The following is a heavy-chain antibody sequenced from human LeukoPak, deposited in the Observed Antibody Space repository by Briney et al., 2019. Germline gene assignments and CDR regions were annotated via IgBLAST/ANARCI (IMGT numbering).Heavy chain of an antibody. CDR3: ARGDGYPEDAFDI. J-gene: IGHJ3*02. V-gene: IGHV4-34*01. CDR2: INHSGST. D-gene: IGHD5-24*01. Sequence: SETLSLTCAVCGGSFSGYYWSWIRHPPGKGLEWSGEINHSGSTNYNPSLKSRVTISVDTSKNQFSLKLSSVTAADTAVYYCARGDGYPEDAFDIWGQGTMVTVSS. CDR1: GGSFSGYY.